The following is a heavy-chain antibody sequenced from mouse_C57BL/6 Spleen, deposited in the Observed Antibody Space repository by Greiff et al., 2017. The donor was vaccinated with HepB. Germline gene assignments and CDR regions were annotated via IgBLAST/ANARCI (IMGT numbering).Heavy chain of an antibody. J-gene: IGHJ3*01. D-gene: IGHD2-2*01. CDR2: IDPNSGGT. CDR1: GYTFTSYW. Sequence: QVQLKQPGAELVKPGASVKLSCKASGYTFTSYWMHWVKQRPGRGLEWIGRIDPNSGGTKYNEKFKSKATLTVDKPSSTAYMQLSSLTSEDSAVYYCARGGWGYDEEFAYWGQGTLVTVSA. CDR3: ARGGWGYDEEFAY. V-gene: IGHV1-72*01.